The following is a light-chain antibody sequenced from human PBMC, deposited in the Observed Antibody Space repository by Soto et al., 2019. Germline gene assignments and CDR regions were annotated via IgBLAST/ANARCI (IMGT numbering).Light chain of an antibody. CDR2: EVT. CDR1: SSDVGAYNY. J-gene: IGLJ3*02. Sequence: QSVRTQPPSASGSPGQSVTISCTGTSSDVGAYNYVSWYQQHAGKAPKLVIYEVTKRPSGVPDRFSGSKSANTASLTVSGLQAEDEADYYCSSFASSNTWVFGGRTKLTVL. V-gene: IGLV2-8*01. CDR3: SSFASSNTWV.